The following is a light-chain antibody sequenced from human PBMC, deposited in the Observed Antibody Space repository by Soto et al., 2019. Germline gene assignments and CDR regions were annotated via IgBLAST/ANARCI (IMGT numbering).Light chain of an antibody. J-gene: IGLJ1*01. CDR1: SSNIGSNT. CDR2: SNN. V-gene: IGLV1-44*01. CDR3: AAWDDSLNVPYV. Sequence: VLTQPPSASGTPGQRVTISCSGSSSNIGSNTVNWYQQLPGTAPKLLIYSNNQRPSGVPDRFSGSKSGTSASLAISGLQSEDEADYYCAAWDDSLNVPYVFGTGTKVTVL.